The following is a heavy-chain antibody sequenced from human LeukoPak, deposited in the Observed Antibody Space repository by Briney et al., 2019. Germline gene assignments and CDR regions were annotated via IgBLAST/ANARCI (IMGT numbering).Heavy chain of an antibody. CDR3: ARGKSRDGYNRPEYYFDY. CDR1: GGSISSGGYY. CDR2: IYHSGST. V-gene: IGHV4-30-2*01. Sequence: PSQTLSLTCTVSGGSISSGGYYWSWIRQPPGKGLEWIGYIYHSGSTYYNPSLKSRVTISVDTSKNQFSLKLSSVTAADTAVYYCARGKSRDGYNRPEYYFDYWGQGTLVTVSS. D-gene: IGHD5-24*01. J-gene: IGHJ4*02.